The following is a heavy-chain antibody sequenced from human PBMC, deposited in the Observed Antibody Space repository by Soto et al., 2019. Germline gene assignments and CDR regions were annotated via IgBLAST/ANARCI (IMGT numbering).Heavy chain of an antibody. CDR2: IYHSGST. Sequence: PSETLSLTCTVSGDSISSSYWSWIRQPPGKGLEWIGYIYHSGSTNYNPSPKSRVTISTDTSKNQFSLKLSSVTAADTAVYFCARHITNNVGYYYGMDVWGQGTTVTVSS. D-gene: IGHD2-21*01. J-gene: IGHJ6*02. V-gene: IGHV4-59*08. CDR3: ARHITNNVGYYYGMDV. CDR1: GDSISSSY.